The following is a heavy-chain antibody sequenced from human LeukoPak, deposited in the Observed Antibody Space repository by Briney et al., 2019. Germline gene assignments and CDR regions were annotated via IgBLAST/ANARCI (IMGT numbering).Heavy chain of an antibody. D-gene: IGHD1-26*01. CDR3: ARVEARGSYAPFDY. CDR1: GGTFSSYA. J-gene: IGHJ4*02. CDR2: MSYDGSNK. Sequence: SCKASGGTFSSYAMHWVRQAPGKGLEWVAVMSYDGSNKYYADSVKGRFTISRDNSKNTLYLQMNSLRAEDTAVYYCARVEARGSYAPFDYWGQGTLVTVSS. V-gene: IGHV3-30-3*01.